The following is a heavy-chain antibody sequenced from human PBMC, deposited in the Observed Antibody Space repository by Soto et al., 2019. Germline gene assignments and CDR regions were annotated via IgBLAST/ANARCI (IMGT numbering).Heavy chain of an antibody. CDR1: GFTFKFYG. J-gene: IGHJ4*02. CDR3: AKDRGGDCPDNSCYFGADY. Sequence: VQMVESGGGVVQPGKSLRLSCETSGFTFKFYGMHWVRQAPGKGLECVAVISHDGNTHYYADSVKGRFTISRDNSKNTLYLLMNNLRLAYSSTYYCAKDRGGDCPDNSCYFGADYWGQGALVTVSS. CDR2: ISHDGNTH. V-gene: IGHV3-30*18. D-gene: IGHD2-2*01.